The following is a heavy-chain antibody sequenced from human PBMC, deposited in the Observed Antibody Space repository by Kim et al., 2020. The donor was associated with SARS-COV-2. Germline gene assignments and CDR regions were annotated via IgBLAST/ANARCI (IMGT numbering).Heavy chain of an antibody. CDR3: AGLAARLPY. CDR2: ISSSSSYT. V-gene: IGHV3-11*06. D-gene: IGHD6-6*01. J-gene: IGHJ4*02. Sequence: GGSLRLSCAASGFTFSDYYMSWIRQAPGKGLEWVSYISSSSSYTNYADSVKGRFTISRDNAKNSLYLQMNSLRAEDTAVYYCAGLAARLPYWGQGTLVTVSS. CDR1: GFTFSDYY.